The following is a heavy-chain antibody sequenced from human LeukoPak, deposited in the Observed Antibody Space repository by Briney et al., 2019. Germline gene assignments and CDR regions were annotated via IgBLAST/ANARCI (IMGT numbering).Heavy chain of an antibody. CDR3: ARIVDSSGWYHYFDY. D-gene: IGHD6-19*01. CDR1: GYTFTGYY. V-gene: IGHV1-2*02. Sequence: ASVKVSCKASGYTFTGYYMHWVRQAPGQGLEWMGWINPNSGGTNYAQKFQGRVTMTRDTSISTAYMELSRLRSDDTAVYYCARIVDSSGWYHYFDYWGQGTLVTVSS. J-gene: IGHJ4*02. CDR2: INPNSGGT.